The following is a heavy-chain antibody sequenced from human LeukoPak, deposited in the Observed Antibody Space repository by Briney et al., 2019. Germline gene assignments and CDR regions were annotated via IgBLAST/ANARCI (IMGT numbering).Heavy chain of an antibody. CDR2: ISSSSSTI. CDR3: AREGMARFDY. J-gene: IGHJ4*02. Sequence: PGGSLRLSCAASGFTFSSYSMNWVRQAPGKGLEWVSYISSSSSTIYYADSVKGRFTISRDNAKNSLYLQMNSLRAEDTAVYYCAREGMARFDYWGQGTLVTVSS. D-gene: IGHD5-24*01. CDR1: GFTFSSYS. V-gene: IGHV3-48*01.